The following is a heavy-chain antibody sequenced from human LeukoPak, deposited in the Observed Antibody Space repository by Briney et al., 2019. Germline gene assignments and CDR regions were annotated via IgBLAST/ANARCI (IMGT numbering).Heavy chain of an antibody. CDR3: ARDRGRIAAARPDAFDI. CDR1: GCTFTSYG. Sequence: GASVKVSCKASGCTFTSYGISWVRQAPGQGLEWMGWISAYNGNTNYAQKLQGRVTMTTDTSTSTAYMELRSLRSDDTAVYYCARDRGRIAAARPDAFDIWGQGTMVTVSS. CDR2: ISAYNGNT. V-gene: IGHV1-18*01. J-gene: IGHJ3*02. D-gene: IGHD6-13*01.